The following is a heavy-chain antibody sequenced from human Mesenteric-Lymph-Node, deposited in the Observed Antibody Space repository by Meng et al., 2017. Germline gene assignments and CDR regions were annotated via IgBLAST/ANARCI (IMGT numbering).Heavy chain of an antibody. CDR1: GYSFTSYW. V-gene: IGHV5-51*01. CDR3: ARGGDETSYGLDV. J-gene: IGHJ6*02. D-gene: IGHD3-10*01. CDR2: IYPGDSNT. Sequence: GESLKISCKGSGYSFTSYWIGWVRQMPGKGLEWMAIIYPGDSNTRYSPSFQGQVTISADKSISTAYLQWSSLKASDTAMYYCARGGDETSYGLDVWGQGTTVTVSS.